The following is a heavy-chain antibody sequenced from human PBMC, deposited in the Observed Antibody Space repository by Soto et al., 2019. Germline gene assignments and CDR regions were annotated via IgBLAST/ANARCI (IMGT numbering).Heavy chain of an antibody. CDR3: ARGRGRDGYYDY. CDR1: GFSFSSYA. V-gene: IGHV3-30-3*01. CDR2: ISYDGSNK. J-gene: IGHJ4*02. Sequence: GGSLRLSCAASGFSFSSYAMHWVRQAPGKGLEWVAVISYDGSNKYYADSVKGRFTISRDNSKNTLYLQMNSLRAEDTAVYYCARGRGRDGYYDYWGQGTLVTVSS. D-gene: IGHD2-15*01.